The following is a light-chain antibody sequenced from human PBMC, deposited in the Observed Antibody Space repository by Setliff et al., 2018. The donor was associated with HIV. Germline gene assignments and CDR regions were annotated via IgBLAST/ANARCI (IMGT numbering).Light chain of an antibody. Sequence: QSALTQPASVSGSPGQSITISCTGTSSDVGGYNYVSWYQQHPGKAPKLVIYEVTDRPSGVSSRFSGSKSGNTASLTISGLQAEDEADYYCSSYTSSSTDVFGTGTKAPS. V-gene: IGLV2-14*01. J-gene: IGLJ1*01. CDR1: SSDVGGYNY. CDR2: EVT. CDR3: SSYTSSSTDV.